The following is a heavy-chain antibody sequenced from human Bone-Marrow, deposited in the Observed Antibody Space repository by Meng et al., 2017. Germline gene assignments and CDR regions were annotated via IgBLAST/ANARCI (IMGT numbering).Heavy chain of an antibody. J-gene: IGHJ5*02. D-gene: IGHD3-16*02. CDR2: IKSKTDGGTT. CDR3: TTYLPFTEGGVITT. Sequence: GESLKISCAASGFTFSNAWMTWVRQAPGKGLEWVGRIKSKTDGGTTDYAAPVKGRFTISRDDPANTLYLQMNSLKTEDTAVYYCTTYLPFTEGGVITTWGQGTLVTVSS. CDR1: GFTFSNAW. V-gene: IGHV3-15*01.